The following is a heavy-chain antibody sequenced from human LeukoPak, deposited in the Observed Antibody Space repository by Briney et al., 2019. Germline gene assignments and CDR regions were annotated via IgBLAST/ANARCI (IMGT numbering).Heavy chain of an antibody. V-gene: IGHV4-39*01. J-gene: IGHJ4*02. CDR1: GDSISRSTYH. Sequence: PSETLSLTCTVSGDSISRSTYHWGWIRQPPGKGLEWIGSIYHSGSTDYNPSLKSRVTVSVDTSKNQFSLKLTSVTAADTAVYYCARQFDYWGQGTQVIVSS. CDR2: IYHSGST. CDR3: ARQFDY.